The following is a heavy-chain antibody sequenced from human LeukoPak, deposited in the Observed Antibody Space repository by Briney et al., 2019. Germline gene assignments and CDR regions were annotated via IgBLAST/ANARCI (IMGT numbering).Heavy chain of an antibody. D-gene: IGHD6-19*01. CDR1: GGSISSSSYY. J-gene: IGHJ4*02. Sequence: SETLSLTCTVSGGSISSSSYYWGWIRQPPGKGLEWIGSIYYSGSTYYNPSLKSRVTISVDTSKNQFSLKLSSVTAADTAVYYCARGGGYSSGWSLDYWGQGTLVTVSS. CDR3: ARGGGYSSGWSLDY. V-gene: IGHV4-39*07. CDR2: IYYSGST.